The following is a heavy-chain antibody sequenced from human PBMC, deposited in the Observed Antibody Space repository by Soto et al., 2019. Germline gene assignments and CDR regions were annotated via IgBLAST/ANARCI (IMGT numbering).Heavy chain of an antibody. CDR1: GGTFSSDA. CDR3: AREGAHNSGYSYGHY. CDR2: IIPIFGTA. Sequence: QVQLVQSGAEVKKPGSSVKVSCKASGGTFSSDAISWVRQAPGQGLEWMGGIIPIFGTANYAQKFQGRVTITADESTSTAYMELSSLRSEDMAVYDCAREGAHNSGYSYGHYWGQGTLVTVSS. J-gene: IGHJ4*02. V-gene: IGHV1-69*01. D-gene: IGHD5-18*01.